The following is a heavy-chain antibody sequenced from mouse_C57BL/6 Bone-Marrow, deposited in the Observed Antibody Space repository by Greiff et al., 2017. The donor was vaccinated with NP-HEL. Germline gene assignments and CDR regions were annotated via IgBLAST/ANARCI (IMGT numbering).Heavy chain of an antibody. CDR1: GYTFTSYW. D-gene: IGHD2-3*01. J-gene: IGHJ4*01. CDR3: ARSGGYYVRAMDY. V-gene: IGHV1-69*01. Sequence: QVQLQQSGAELVMPGASVKLSCKASGYTFTSYWMHWVKQRPGQGLEWIGEIDPSDSYTNYNQKFKGKSTLTVDKSSSTAYMQLSSLTSEDSAVYYCARSGGYYVRAMDYWGQGTSVTVSS. CDR2: IDPSDSYT.